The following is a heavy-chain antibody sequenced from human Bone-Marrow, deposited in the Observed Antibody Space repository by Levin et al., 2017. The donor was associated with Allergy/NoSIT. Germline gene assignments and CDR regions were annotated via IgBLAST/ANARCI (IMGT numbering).Heavy chain of an antibody. CDR1: GDSSNNFY. Sequence: SETLSLTCTVSGDSSNNFYWSWIRQPPGKGMEWIGYIHYSGSTKYNPSLKSRVTISMDTSKRQFSLKLTSVTAADTAIYYCASGWFGDSYFAHWGQGTLVTVSS. CDR3: ASGWFGDSYFAH. J-gene: IGHJ4*02. D-gene: IGHD3-10*01. V-gene: IGHV4-59*01. CDR2: IHYSGST.